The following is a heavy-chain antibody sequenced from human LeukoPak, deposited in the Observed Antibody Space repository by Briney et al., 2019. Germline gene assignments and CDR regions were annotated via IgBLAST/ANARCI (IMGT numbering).Heavy chain of an antibody. CDR3: ARDRGGNRGYSGYDPGDY. J-gene: IGHJ4*02. D-gene: IGHD5-12*01. V-gene: IGHV1-46*02. CDR1: GYTFNSYY. CDR2: INPSGGST. Sequence: ASVKVSCKASGYTFNSYYMHWVRQAPGQGLEWMGIINPSGGSTSYAQKFQGRVTMTRDTSTSTVYMELSSLRSEDTAVYYCARDRGGNRGYSGYDPGDYWGQGTLVTVSS.